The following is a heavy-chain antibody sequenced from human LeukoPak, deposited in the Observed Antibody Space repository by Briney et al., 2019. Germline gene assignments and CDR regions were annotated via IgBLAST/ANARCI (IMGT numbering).Heavy chain of an antibody. J-gene: IGHJ2*01. D-gene: IGHD7-27*01. CDR2: IIPIFGTA. CDR1: GGTFSSYA. V-gene: IGHV1-69*13. Sequence: SVKVSCKASGGTFSSYAISWVRQAPGQGLEWMGGIIPIFGTANSAQKFQGRVTITGHESTSPAYMELRSLRPEDTAVYYCAREAWGGCVEPSRYWYFDLWGRGTLVTVSS. CDR3: AREAWGGCVEPSRYWYFDL.